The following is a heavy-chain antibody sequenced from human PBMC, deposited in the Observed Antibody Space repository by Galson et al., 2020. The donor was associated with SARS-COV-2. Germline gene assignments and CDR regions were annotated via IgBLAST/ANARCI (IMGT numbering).Heavy chain of an antibody. V-gene: IGHV4-30-4*01. CDR2: TYYSGNT. CDR3: ARDFWSRYYLDS. Sequence: SETLSLTCTVSGGSISSTDSYWSWIRQSPGKGLEWIGYTYYSGNTYYNPSLKSRVTMSVDTSKNQFSLKLTSVTAADTDVYYCARDFWSRYYLDSWGQGTPVTVSS. J-gene: IGHJ4*02. CDR1: GGSISSTDSY. D-gene: IGHD3-3*01.